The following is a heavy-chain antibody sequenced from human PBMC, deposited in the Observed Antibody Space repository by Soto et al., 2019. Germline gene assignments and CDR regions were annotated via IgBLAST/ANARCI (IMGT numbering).Heavy chain of an antibody. J-gene: IGHJ6*02. CDR2: INHSGST. Sequence: SETLSLTCAVYGGSFSGYYWSWIRQPPGKGLEWIGEINHSGSTNYNPSLKSRVTISVDTSKNQFSLKLSSVTAADTAVYYCARGRGWFGESFLYYYYYGMDVWGQGTTVTVS. CDR3: ARGRGWFGESFLYYYYYGMDV. CDR1: GGSFSGYY. D-gene: IGHD3-10*01. V-gene: IGHV4-34*01.